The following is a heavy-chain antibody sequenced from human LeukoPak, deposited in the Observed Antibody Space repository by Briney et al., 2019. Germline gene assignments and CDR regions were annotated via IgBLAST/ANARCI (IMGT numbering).Heavy chain of an antibody. V-gene: IGHV3-23*01. J-gene: IGHJ6*03. CDR2: ISGSGVST. CDR1: GFTFSSYA. Sequence: GGSLRLSCAASGFTFSSYAMSWVRHAPGKGLEWVSAISGSGVSTYYADSVKGRFTISRDNSKNTLHLQMNSLRPEDTAVYYCAKQAGPSYYYYMDVWGKGTTVTVSS. CDR3: AKQAGPSYYYYMDV.